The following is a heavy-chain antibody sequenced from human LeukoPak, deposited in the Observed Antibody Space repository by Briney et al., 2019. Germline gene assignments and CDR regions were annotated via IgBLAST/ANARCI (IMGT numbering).Heavy chain of an antibody. CDR3: ARYNTGSVGY. CDR1: GFTFSSYG. Sequence: GGSLRLSCAASGFTFSSYGMHWFRQAPGKGLEWVAVIWYDGSKKYYADSVKGRFTISRDNSKNTLYLQMDSLRAEDTAVYYCARYNTGSVGYWGQGTLVTVSS. D-gene: IGHD2-8*02. J-gene: IGHJ4*02. CDR2: IWYDGSKK. V-gene: IGHV3-33*01.